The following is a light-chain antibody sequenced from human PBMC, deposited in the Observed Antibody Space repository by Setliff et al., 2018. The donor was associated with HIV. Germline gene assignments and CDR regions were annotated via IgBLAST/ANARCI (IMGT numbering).Light chain of an antibody. V-gene: IGLV2-14*03. Sequence: QSALAQPASVSGSPGQSITIPCTGTSSDVGAYNYVSWYQQHPGKAPKLMIYDVSNRPSGVSRRFSCSKSGNTASLTSSGLQAEDEAAYYCSSYTGSSTLEVFGTGTKVTVL. CDR3: SSYTGSSTLEV. CDR1: SSDVGAYNY. J-gene: IGLJ1*01. CDR2: DVS.